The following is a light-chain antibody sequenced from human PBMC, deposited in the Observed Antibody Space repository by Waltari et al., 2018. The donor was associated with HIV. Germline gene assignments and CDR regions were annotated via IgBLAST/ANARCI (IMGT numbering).Light chain of an antibody. V-gene: IGLV3-25*03. Sequence: SYELTQPPSVSVSPGQTARITCSGDALPNQYAYWYQRKPGQAPVLVIYKASERPSGIPKRFSGSSSGTTVTLTISGVQAEDEADYYCQSADSSGTYVLFGGGTKLTVL. CDR1: ALPNQY. J-gene: IGLJ2*01. CDR2: KAS. CDR3: QSADSSGTYVL.